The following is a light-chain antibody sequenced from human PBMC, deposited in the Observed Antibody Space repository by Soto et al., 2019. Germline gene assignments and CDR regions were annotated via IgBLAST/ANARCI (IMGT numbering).Light chain of an antibody. CDR3: SSYTSSSTPVV. CDR1: SSDVGGYNY. J-gene: IGLJ2*01. CDR2: DVG. V-gene: IGLV2-14*01. Sequence: QSVLTQPASVSGSPGQSITISCTGTSSDVGGYNYVSWYQQHPGKAPKLMIYDVGNRPSGVSNRFSGSKSGNTASLTISGLQAEDEADYYCSSYTSSSTPVVFGGGTQLTVL.